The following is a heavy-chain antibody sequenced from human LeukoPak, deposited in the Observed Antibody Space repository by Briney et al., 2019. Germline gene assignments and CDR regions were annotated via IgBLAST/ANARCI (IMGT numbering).Heavy chain of an antibody. CDR3: ARELDGYNHLDAFDI. J-gene: IGHJ3*02. Sequence: GASVKVSCKASGYIFTNYYMHWVRQAPGQGLEWMGIINPSGGSTSYAQKFQGRVTMTRDMSTSTVYMELSSLRSEDTAVYYCARELDGYNHLDAFDIWGQGTMVTVSS. D-gene: IGHD5-24*01. V-gene: IGHV1-46*01. CDR2: INPSGGST. CDR1: GYIFTNYY.